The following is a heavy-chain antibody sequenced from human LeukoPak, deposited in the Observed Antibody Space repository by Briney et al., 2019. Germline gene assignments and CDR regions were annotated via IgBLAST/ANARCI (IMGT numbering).Heavy chain of an antibody. CDR3: ARVTRARPGY. CDR2: IYYSGST. CDR1: GGSISSSSYY. J-gene: IGHJ4*02. V-gene: IGHV4-39*07. Sequence: SETLSLTCTVSGGSISSSSYYWGWIRQPPGKGLEWIGSIYYSGSTYYNPSLKSRVTISVDRSKNQFSLKLSSVTAADTAVYYCARVTRARPGYWGQGTLVTVSS.